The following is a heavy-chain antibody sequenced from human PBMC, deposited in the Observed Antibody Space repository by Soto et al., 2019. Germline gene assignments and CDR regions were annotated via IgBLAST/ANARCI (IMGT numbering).Heavy chain of an antibody. CDR2: ISSSSSTI. V-gene: IGHV3-48*01. CDR1: GFTFSSYS. D-gene: IGHD3-3*01. Sequence: GGSLRLSCAASGFTFSSYSMNWVRQAPGKGLEWISYISSSSSTIYYADSVKGRFTISRDNAKNSLYLQMNSLRAEDTAVYYCAREQTIFGVVISPYDYWGQGTLVTVSS. J-gene: IGHJ4*02. CDR3: AREQTIFGVVISPYDY.